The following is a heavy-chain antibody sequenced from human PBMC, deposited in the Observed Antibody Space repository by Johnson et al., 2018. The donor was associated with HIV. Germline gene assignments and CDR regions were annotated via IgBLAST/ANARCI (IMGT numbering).Heavy chain of an antibody. Sequence: QMQLVESGGGVVQPGRSLRLSCAASGFTFSSYAMHWVRQAPGKGLEWVASISYDGTNKYYEDSVQGRFTISRDNSKNTLYRQMNSLRVEDTAVHYCAKICLGQQLRDPFDFWGQGTLVTVSS. CDR3: AKICLGQQLRDPFDF. CDR1: GFTFSSYA. D-gene: IGHD6-13*01. V-gene: IGHV3-30-3*01. CDR2: ISYDGTNK. J-gene: IGHJ3*01.